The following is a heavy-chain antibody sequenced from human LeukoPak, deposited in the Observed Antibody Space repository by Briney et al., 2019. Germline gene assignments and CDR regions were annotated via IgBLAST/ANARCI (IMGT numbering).Heavy chain of an antibody. CDR2: ISGSGGST. J-gene: IGHJ4*02. Sequence: GGSLRLSCAASEFTFSSYAMTWVRQAPGKGLEWVSAISGSGGSTWYAVSVRGRFTISRDNPKNTMYLQMNSLRADDTAVYYCAKGVSGVGVPVHLDYWGQGTLVTVSS. CDR3: AKGVSGVGVPVHLDY. D-gene: IGHD1-26*01. V-gene: IGHV3-23*01. CDR1: EFTFSSYA.